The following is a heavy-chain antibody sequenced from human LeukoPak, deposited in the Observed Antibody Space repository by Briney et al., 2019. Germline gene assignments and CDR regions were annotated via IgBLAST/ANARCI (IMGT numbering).Heavy chain of an antibody. CDR1: GFTFSSYA. V-gene: IGHV3-23*01. J-gene: IGHJ5*02. D-gene: IGHD6-13*01. Sequence: PGGSLRLSCAASGFTFSSYAMTWVRQAPGKGLEWVSTISGSGGSTYYADSVKGRFTISRDNSKNTLHPQMNSLRAEDTAVYYCAKGPSAIAAAADWFDPWGQGTLVTVSS. CDR3: AKGPSAIAAAADWFDP. CDR2: ISGSGGST.